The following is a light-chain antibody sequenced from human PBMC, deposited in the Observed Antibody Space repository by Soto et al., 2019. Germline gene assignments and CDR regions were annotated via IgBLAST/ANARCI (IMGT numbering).Light chain of an antibody. J-gene: IGLJ1*01. Sequence: QSALTQPASVSGSPGQSITISCTGTSSDVGDYNYVSWYQQHPDKAPKLMIYDVNNRPSGVSNRFSGSKSGNTASLTISGLQTEDEADYYCTSYTSSSTFVFGGGTKVTVL. CDR2: DVN. CDR3: TSYTSSSTFV. CDR1: SSDVGDYNY. V-gene: IGLV2-14*03.